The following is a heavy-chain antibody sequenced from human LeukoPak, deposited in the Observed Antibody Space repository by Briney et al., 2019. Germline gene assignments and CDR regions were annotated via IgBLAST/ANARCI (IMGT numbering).Heavy chain of an antibody. Sequence: GGSLRLSCAVSGFTFSSYGMVWVRQAPGKGLEWVAFIWYDGSKSYYADSVKGRFTISRDNSKNSLYLQMNSLRAEDTAVYYCARQRRPGDYYYSQDDSSSTYWFDPWGQGTPVTVSS. CDR3: ARQRRPGDYYYSQDDSSSTYWFDP. D-gene: IGHD3-22*01. V-gene: IGHV3-33*01. CDR2: IWYDGSKS. CDR1: GFTFSSYG. J-gene: IGHJ5*02.